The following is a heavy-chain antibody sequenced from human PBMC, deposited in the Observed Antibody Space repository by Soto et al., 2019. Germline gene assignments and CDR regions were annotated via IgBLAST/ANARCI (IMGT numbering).Heavy chain of an antibody. CDR1: GYTFTSYY. J-gene: IGHJ5*02. D-gene: IGHD2-8*01. CDR3: ARVPPPYCTNGVCYAAWFDP. CDR2: INPSGGST. V-gene: IGHV1-46*01. Sequence: ASVKVSCKASGYTFTSYYMHWVRQAPGQGLEWMGIINPSGGSTSYAQKFQGRVTMTRDTSTSTVYMELSSLRSEDTAVYYCARVPPPYCTNGVCYAAWFDPWGQGTLVTVSS.